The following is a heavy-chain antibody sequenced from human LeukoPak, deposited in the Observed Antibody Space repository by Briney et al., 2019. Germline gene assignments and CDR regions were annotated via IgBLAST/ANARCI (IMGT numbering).Heavy chain of an antibody. D-gene: IGHD6-13*01. CDR2: ISGSGGST. Sequence: GGSLRLSCAASGFTFSSYAMSWVRQAPGKGLEWVSAISGSGGSTYYADSVKGWFTISRDNSKNTLYLQMNSLRAEDTAVYYCAKWTIAAASGYWFDPWGQGTLVTVSS. CDR3: AKWTIAAASGYWFDP. CDR1: GFTFSSYA. J-gene: IGHJ5*02. V-gene: IGHV3-23*01.